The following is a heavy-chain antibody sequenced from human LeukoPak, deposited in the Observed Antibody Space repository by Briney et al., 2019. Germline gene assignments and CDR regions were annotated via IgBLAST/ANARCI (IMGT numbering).Heavy chain of an antibody. CDR2: INPNSGGT. J-gene: IGHJ4*02. CDR1: GYTFTSYY. V-gene: IGHV1-2*06. Sequence: ASVKVSCKASGYTFTSYYMHWVRQAPGQGLEWMGRINPNSGGTNYAQKFQGRVTMTRDTSNSTAYMELSRLRSDDTAVYYCGVGYETSRRTDTELDYWGQGTLVSVSS. CDR3: GVGYETSRRTDTELDY. D-gene: IGHD1-14*01.